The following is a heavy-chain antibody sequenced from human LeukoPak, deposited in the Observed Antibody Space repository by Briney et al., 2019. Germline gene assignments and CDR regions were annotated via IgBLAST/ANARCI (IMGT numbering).Heavy chain of an antibody. CDR3: ARDALDSSGWFYHGMDV. CDR2: FYTGGST. Sequence: SETLSLTCTVSGVSISSYYWNWIRQSAGRGLEWIGRFYTGGSTNYNPSLKSRVTMSVDTSKNQFSLKLTSVIAADTAVYYCARDALDSSGWFYHGMDVWGQGTTVTVSS. J-gene: IGHJ6*02. V-gene: IGHV4-4*07. CDR1: GVSISSYY. D-gene: IGHD6-19*01.